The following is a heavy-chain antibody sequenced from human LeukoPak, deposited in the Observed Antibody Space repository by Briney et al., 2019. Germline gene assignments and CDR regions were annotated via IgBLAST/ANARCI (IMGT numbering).Heavy chain of an antibody. V-gene: IGHV4-59*08. D-gene: IGHD2-21*02. Sequence: SETLSLTCTVSGVSMSAYQWSWVRQSPGKRLEWIGYIHYSGATNYSPSLKSRVTISVDTSKNQFSLKLSSVTAADTALYYCATLRGASTAVFDSWGQGALVTVSS. J-gene: IGHJ4*02. CDR2: IHYSGAT. CDR3: ATLRGASTAVFDS. CDR1: GVSMSAYQ.